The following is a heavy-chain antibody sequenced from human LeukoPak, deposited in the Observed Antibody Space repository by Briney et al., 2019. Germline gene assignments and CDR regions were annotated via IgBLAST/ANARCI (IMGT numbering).Heavy chain of an antibody. D-gene: IGHD7-27*01. J-gene: IGHJ4*02. CDR2: ISSSSSYI. CDR3: ARAGDITGGETNYFDY. Sequence: GGSLRLSCAASGFTFSSYAMSWVRQAPGKGLEWVSSISSSSSYIYYADSVKGRFTISRDNAKNSLYLQMNSLRAEDTAVYYCARAGDITGGETNYFDYWGQGTLVTVSS. V-gene: IGHV3-21*01. CDR1: GFTFSSYA.